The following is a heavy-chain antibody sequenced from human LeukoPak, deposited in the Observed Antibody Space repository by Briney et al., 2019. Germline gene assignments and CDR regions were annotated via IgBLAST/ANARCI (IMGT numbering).Heavy chain of an antibody. D-gene: IGHD3-3*01. CDR3: ARGGYDFWSGSLPYYYYGMDV. J-gene: IGHJ6*02. Sequence: GASVKVSCKASGGTFSSYAISWVRQAPGQGLEWMGGIIPIFGTANYAQKFQGRVTMTTDTSTSTAYMELRSLRSDDTAVYYCARGGYDFWSGSLPYYYYGMDVWGQGTTVTVSS. V-gene: IGHV1-69*05. CDR2: IIPIFGTA. CDR1: GGTFSSYA.